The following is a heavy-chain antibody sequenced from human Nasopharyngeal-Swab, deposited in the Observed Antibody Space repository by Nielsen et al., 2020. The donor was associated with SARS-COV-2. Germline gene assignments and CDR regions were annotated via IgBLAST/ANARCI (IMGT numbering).Heavy chain of an antibody. CDR3: ARGLIAAAGIFDY. V-gene: IGHV5-51*01. CDR1: GYNFADHW. J-gene: IGHJ4*02. D-gene: IGHD6-13*01. Sequence: GESLKISCKASGYNFADHWIGWVRQMPGKGLEWMGIIYPGDFDIRYSPSFEGQVTISADKSITTAYLQWSSLKASDTAMYYCARGLIAAAGIFDYWGQGTLVTVSS. CDR2: IYPGDFDI.